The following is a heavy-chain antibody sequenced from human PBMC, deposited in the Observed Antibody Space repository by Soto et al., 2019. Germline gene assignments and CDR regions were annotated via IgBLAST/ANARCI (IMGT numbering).Heavy chain of an antibody. D-gene: IGHD3-9*01. CDR1: GFTFSSYG. CDR2: IWYDGSNK. Sequence: GGSLRLSCAASGFTFSSYGMHWVRQAPGKGLEWVAVIWYDGSNKYYADSVKGRFTISRDNSKNTLYLQMNSLRAEDTAVYYCARGVLRYFDWFPGGFDYWGQGTLVTVSS. J-gene: IGHJ4*02. V-gene: IGHV3-33*01. CDR3: ARGVLRYFDWFPGGFDY.